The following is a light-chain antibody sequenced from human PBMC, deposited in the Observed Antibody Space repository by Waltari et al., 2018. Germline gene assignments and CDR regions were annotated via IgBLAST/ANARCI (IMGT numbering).Light chain of an antibody. Sequence: QSALTQPASVSGSPGQSIPISCTGSGSDIGAFIFVSWYQQHPGKAPKLLILEAFKRPSGVSDRFSGSKLGNTASLTISGLQAEDEADYYCCSYAGSNTLVFGGGTKLTVL. CDR3: CSYAGSNTLV. J-gene: IGLJ2*01. CDR2: EAF. V-gene: IGLV2-23*01. CDR1: GSDIGAFIF.